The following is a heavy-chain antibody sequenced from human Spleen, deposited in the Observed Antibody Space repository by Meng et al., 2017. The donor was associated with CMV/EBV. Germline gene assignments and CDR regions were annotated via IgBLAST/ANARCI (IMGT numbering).Heavy chain of an antibody. CDR1: GFTFSGSA. Sequence: GESLKISCAASGFTFSGSAMHWVRQASGKGLEWVGRIRSKANSYATAYAASVKGRCTISRDDSKNTAYLQMNSLKTEDTAVYYCTRIWDYGGNSPFWGQGTLVTVSS. D-gene: IGHD4-23*01. J-gene: IGHJ4*02. CDR3: TRIWDYGGNSPF. V-gene: IGHV3-73*01. CDR2: IRSKANSYAT.